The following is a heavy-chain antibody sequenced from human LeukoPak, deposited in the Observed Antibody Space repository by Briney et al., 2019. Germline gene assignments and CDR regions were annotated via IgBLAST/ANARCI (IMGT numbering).Heavy chain of an antibody. D-gene: IGHD1-26*01. Sequence: PGGSLRLSCAASGFTFSSYEMNWVRQAPGKGLEWVSAISGSGGSTYYADSVKGRFTISRDNSNNTLYLQMNSLRAEDTAVYYCARRVGATGRGFDYWGQGTLVTVSS. CDR2: ISGSGGST. CDR1: GFTFSSYE. V-gene: IGHV3-23*01. CDR3: ARRVGATGRGFDY. J-gene: IGHJ4*02.